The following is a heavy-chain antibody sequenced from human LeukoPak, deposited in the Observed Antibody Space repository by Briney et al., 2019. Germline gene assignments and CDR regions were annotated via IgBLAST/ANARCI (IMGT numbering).Heavy chain of an antibody. Sequence: PGGSLRLSCAASGFTVSSHHMSWVRQAPGKGLEWVSDIFGGGTTHYADSVKGRFTISRDNSRNTLYIQMNSLRVEDTAVYYCARDLGYYDSSGYQDWGQGTLVTVSS. CDR3: ARDLGYYDSSGYQD. D-gene: IGHD3-22*01. CDR2: IFGGGTT. CDR1: GFTVSSHH. J-gene: IGHJ4*02. V-gene: IGHV3-53*01.